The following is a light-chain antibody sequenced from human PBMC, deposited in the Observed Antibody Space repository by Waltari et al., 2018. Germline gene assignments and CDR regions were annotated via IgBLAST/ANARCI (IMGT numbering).Light chain of an antibody. V-gene: IGLV10-54*04. Sequence: QAGLTQPPSVSTDLRQTATLTCTGNSNNVGNQGAAWLQQHQGRPPKLVSYRNNTRPSGISERFSASRSGNTASLTMTELQPEDEADYYCSAWDSGLTVWVFGGGTKLTVL. CDR3: SAWDSGLTVWV. J-gene: IGLJ3*02. CDR2: RNN. CDR1: SNNVGNQG.